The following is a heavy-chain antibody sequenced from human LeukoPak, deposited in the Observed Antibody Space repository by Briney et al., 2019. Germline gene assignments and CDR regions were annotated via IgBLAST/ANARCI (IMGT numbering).Heavy chain of an antibody. CDR2: IKQDGSEK. Sequence: PGGSLRLSCAASGFTFSSYWMSWVRQAPGKGLEWVANIKQDGSEKYYVDSMKGRFTISRDNAKNSLYLQMNSLRAEDTAVYYCAREISSWYRTEGRFDPWGQGTLVTVAS. V-gene: IGHV3-7*03. J-gene: IGHJ5*02. CDR1: GFTFSSYW. D-gene: IGHD6-13*01. CDR3: AREISSWYRTEGRFDP.